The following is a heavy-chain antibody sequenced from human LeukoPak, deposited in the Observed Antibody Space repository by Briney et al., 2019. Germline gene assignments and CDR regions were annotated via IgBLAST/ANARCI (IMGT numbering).Heavy chain of an antibody. CDR1: GFSFSSYA. D-gene: IGHD6-19*01. Sequence: GGSLRLSCAASGFSFSSYAMTWARQAPVKGLEWVSAISGDGTRTYYADSVKGRFTISRDNSKNTLYLEMSSLRAEDTAVYYCAISRSGCLPYWGQGTLVTVSS. CDR3: AISRSGCLPY. J-gene: IGHJ4*02. CDR2: ISGDGTRT. V-gene: IGHV3-23*01.